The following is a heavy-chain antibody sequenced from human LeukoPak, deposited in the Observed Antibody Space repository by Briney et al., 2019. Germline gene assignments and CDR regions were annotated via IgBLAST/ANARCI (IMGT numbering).Heavy chain of an antibody. CDR2: ISYDGGNK. J-gene: IGHJ3*02. V-gene: IGHV3-30*14. CDR3: ARATGTTHDAFDI. CDR1: GFTFSSYA. Sequence: GGSLRLSCAASGFTFSSYAMHWVRQAPGKGLEWVAVISYDGGNKYYADSVKGRFTISRDNSKNTLYLQMNSLRAEDTAVYYCARATGTTHDAFDIWGQGTMVTVSS. D-gene: IGHD1-1*01.